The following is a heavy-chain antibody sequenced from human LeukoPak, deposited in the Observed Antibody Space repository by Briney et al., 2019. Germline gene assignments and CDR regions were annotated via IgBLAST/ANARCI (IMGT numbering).Heavy chain of an antibody. Sequence: GGSLRLSCAASGFTFRSYRMNWVRQAPGKGLEWVSSISSSSSYIYSADSMKGRFTISRDNAKNSLYLQMNSLRAEDTAVYYCARGLGVPDAFDIWGQGTMVTVSS. J-gene: IGHJ3*02. CDR3: ARGLGVPDAFDI. D-gene: IGHD1-26*01. V-gene: IGHV3-21*01. CDR1: GFTFRSYR. CDR2: ISSSSSYI.